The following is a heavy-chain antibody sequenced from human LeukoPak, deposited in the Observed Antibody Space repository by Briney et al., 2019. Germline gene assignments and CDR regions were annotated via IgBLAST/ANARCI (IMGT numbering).Heavy chain of an antibody. CDR3: ARALYYYGSGTPLGDYGMDV. CDR2: MNLNSGNT. V-gene: IGHV1-8*01. J-gene: IGHJ6*02. D-gene: IGHD3-10*01. CDR1: GYTFTSYD. Sequence: GASVKVSCKASGYTFTSYDINWVRQATGQGLEWMGWMNLNSGNTGYAQKFQGRVTMTRNTSISTAYMELSSLRSEDTAVYYCARALYYYGSGTPLGDYGMDVWGQGTTVTVSS.